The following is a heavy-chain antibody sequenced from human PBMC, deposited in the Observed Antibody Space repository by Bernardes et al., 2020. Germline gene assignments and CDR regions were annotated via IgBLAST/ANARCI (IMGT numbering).Heavy chain of an antibody. CDR1: GGSISSGDYY. CDR3: ARGGFGVVIMDV. V-gene: IGHV4-30-4*01. CDR2: IHYSGST. J-gene: IGHJ6*02. D-gene: IGHD3-3*01. Sequence: SETLSLTCTVSGGSISSGDYYWSWIRQPTGQGLEWIGYIHYSGSTYYNPSLKSRLTILVETSKNQFSLKLSSVTAADTAVYYCARGGFGVVIMDVWGQGTTVTVSS.